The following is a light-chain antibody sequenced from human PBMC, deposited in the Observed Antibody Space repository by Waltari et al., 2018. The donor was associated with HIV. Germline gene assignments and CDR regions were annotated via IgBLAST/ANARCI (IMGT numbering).Light chain of an antibody. CDR2: NVN. CDR1: SGAVGGYNF. Sequence: QSALTQPASVSGSPGQSITISCTGTSGAVGGYNFVSCYQQHPGKAPKLIIYNVNTRPSGVSIRFSGSRSANTAALTISGLQAEDEADYFCSSYTSSGPRYVLFGGGTRLTVL. CDR3: SSYTSSGPRYVL. J-gene: IGLJ2*01. V-gene: IGLV2-14*03.